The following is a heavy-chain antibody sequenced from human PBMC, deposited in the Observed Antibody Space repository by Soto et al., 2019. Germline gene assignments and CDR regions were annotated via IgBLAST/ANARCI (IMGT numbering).Heavy chain of an antibody. V-gene: IGHV4-30-2*01. D-gene: IGHD4-4*01. CDR3: ARESKVTSSWFDP. Sequence: KPSETLSLTCAVSGGSISSGGYSWSWIRQPPGKGLEWIGYIYHSGSTYYNPSLKSRVTISVDRSKNQFSLKLSSVTAADTAVYYCARESKVTSSWFDPWGQGTLVTVSS. CDR2: IYHSGST. J-gene: IGHJ5*02. CDR1: GGSISSGGYS.